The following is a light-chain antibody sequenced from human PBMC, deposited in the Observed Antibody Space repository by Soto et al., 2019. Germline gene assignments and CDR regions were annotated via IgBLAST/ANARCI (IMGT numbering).Light chain of an antibody. V-gene: IGKV3-11*01. CDR2: DAS. J-gene: IGKJ2*01. CDR1: QSISSY. Sequence: EIVLTQSPATLSLSPGERATLSCRASQSISSYLAWFQQKPGQAPRLLIYDASSRATGIPARFSGSGSDTDFTLNISSVDSEDAAAYYCQQRYNRYTFGQGTKLEIK. CDR3: QQRYNRYT.